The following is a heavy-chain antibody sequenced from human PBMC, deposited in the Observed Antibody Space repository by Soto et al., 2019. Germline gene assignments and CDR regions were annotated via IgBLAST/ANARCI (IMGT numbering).Heavy chain of an antibody. V-gene: IGHV1-18*04. J-gene: IGHJ6*02. D-gene: IGHD3-3*01. CDR2: INSYSGNT. CDR1: GYNLSNYD. CDR3: ARTPLSVGGLFYYGMYV. Sequence: ASVKVSCKASGYNLSNYDVNWVRQAPGQGLEWMGWINSYSGNTDYAQKFQGRVSLTTETSTTTAYMELRSLRSDDTAVYYCARTPLSVGGLFYYGMYVWG.